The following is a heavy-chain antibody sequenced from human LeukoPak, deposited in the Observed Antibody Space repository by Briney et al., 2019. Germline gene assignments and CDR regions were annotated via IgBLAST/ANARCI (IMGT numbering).Heavy chain of an antibody. CDR2: IKQDK. V-gene: IGHV3-7*03. D-gene: IGHD1-1*01. J-gene: IGHJ5*01. CDR1: GFNFNNYW. Sequence: GGSLRLSCAASGFNFNNYWMGWVRQAPGKGLQWVANIKQDKYYVDSVKGRFTISRDNARNSLYLQMNSLRADDTAVYYCARVNDFGWFDSWGQGTLVTVSP. CDR3: ARVNDFGWFDS.